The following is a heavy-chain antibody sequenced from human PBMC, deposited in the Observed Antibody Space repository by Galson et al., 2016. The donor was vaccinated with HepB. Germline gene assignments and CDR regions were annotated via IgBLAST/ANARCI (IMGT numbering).Heavy chain of an antibody. V-gene: IGHV3-73*01. D-gene: IGHD1-26*01. Sequence: SLRLSCAVSGVTLTGSAMHWVRQASGKGLEWVGRVRSKVNNYATGYGAAVKGRFTISRDDSKNTAYLHMNSLKIEDTAIYYCAKIATLGGSSNYYDYYGMDVWDQGTTVTVSS. J-gene: IGHJ6*02. CDR3: AKIATLGGSSNYYDYYGMDV. CDR2: VRSKVNNYAT. CDR1: GVTLTGSA.